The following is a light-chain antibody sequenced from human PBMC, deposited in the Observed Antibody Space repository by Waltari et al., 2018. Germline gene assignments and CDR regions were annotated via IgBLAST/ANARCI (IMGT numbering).Light chain of an antibody. V-gene: IGKV4-1*01. CDR3: QKYYSTPLT. Sequence: DIVMPQSPEFLAVSLGERATLSCKSSQSLLYRSNNYNYLTWYQQKQGQPPKLLIYCASARESGVPDRFSGSGSGTDFTLTINNLQAADVAVYYCQKYYSTPLTFGGGTKVEIK. CDR1: QSLLYRSNNYNY. CDR2: CAS. J-gene: IGKJ4*01.